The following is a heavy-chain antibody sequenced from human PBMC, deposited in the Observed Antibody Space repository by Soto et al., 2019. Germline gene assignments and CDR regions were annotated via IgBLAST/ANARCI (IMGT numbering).Heavy chain of an antibody. CDR2: ISYSGST. CDR1: GGSSGNYY. D-gene: IGHD3-16*01. J-gene: IGHJ4*02. V-gene: IGHV4-59*01. CDR3: ARGSDGDYSDY. Sequence: SETLSLTCTVSGGSSGNYYWSWIRQPPGKGLEWIGYISYSGSTNYNPSLKSRGTISQDTSKKQFSLKLSSVTAADTAVYYCARGSDGDYSDYWGPGAVVPVSP.